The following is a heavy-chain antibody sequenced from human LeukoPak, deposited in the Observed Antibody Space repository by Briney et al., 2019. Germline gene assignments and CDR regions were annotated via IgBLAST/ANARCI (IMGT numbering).Heavy chain of an antibody. V-gene: IGHV5-51*01. CDR1: GYIFTDYW. Sequence: GESLKISCKGSGYIFTDYWIGWVRQMPGKGLEWMGIIYPGDSDTRYSPSFQGQVTISADKSISTAYLQWSSLKASDTAMYYCARHRDTAILDYWGQGTLVTVSS. CDR2: IYPGDSDT. CDR3: ARHRDTAILDY. D-gene: IGHD5-18*01. J-gene: IGHJ4*02.